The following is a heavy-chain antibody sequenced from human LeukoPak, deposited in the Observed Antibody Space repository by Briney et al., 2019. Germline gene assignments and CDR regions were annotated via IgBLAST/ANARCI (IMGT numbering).Heavy chain of an antibody. CDR2: IYHSGST. J-gene: IGHJ3*02. Sequence: SETLSLTCAVSGGSISSGGYSWSWIRQPPGKGLEWIGYIYHSGSTYYNPSLKSRVTISVDRSKNQFSLKLSSVTAADTAVYYCARDSTMVRGVTIVGAFDIWGQGTIVTVSS. V-gene: IGHV4-30-2*01. CDR3: ARDSTMVRGVTIVGAFDI. CDR1: GGSISSGGYS. D-gene: IGHD3-10*01.